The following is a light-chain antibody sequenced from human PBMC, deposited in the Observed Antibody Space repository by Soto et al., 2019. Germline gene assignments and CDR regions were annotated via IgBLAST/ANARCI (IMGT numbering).Light chain of an antibody. CDR3: CSYAGSYTHV. V-gene: IGLV2-11*01. CDR1: KNDIGVYDF. CDR2: DVT. J-gene: IGLJ1*01. Sequence: QSALTQPPSASGSPGQSVTISCTGTKNDIGVYDFVSWYQHHPGNAPRLIIYDVTKRPSGVPDRFSGSKSGNTASLTISVLQTDDEADYYCCSYAGSYTHVFGTGTKLTVL.